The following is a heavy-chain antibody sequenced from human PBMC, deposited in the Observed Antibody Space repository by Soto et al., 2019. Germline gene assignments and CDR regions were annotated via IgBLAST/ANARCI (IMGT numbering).Heavy chain of an antibody. V-gene: IGHV4-34*01. D-gene: IGHD2-2*01. J-gene: IGHJ4*02. CDR1: GGSFSGYY. Sequence: ASETLSLTCAVYGGSFSGYYWSWIRQPPGKGLEWIGEINHSGSTNYNPSLKSRVTISVDTSKNQFSLKLSSVTAADTAVYYCARGHTLGTVIVVVPAARVREGPYYFDYWGQGTLVTVSS. CDR3: ARGHTLGTVIVVVPAARVREGPYYFDY. CDR2: INHSGST.